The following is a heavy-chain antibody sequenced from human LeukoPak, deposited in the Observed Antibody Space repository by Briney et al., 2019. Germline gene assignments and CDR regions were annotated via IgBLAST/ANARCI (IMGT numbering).Heavy chain of an antibody. CDR1: GFTFSSYW. D-gene: IGHD5-18*01. V-gene: IGHV3-7*01. CDR3: TRGAPRGYSYYYYGLDV. CDR2: IKQDGSEK. J-gene: IGHJ6*02. Sequence: QPGGSLRLACAASGFTFSSYWMSWVRQAPGKGLEWVANIKQDGSEKYYVDSVKGRFTISRDKAKNSLYLQMNSRRAEDTAVYFCTRGAPRGYSYYYYGLDVWGQGTTVTVSS.